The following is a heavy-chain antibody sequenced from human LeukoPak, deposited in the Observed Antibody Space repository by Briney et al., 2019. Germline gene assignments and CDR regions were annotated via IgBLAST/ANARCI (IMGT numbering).Heavy chain of an antibody. CDR1: GFTFSSYG. CDR3: ARVPGPYTTSRFHY. D-gene: IGHD2-2*02. CDR2: IWYDGSNK. J-gene: IGHJ4*02. Sequence: GGSLRLSCAASGFTFSSYGMHWVRQAPGKGLEWVAVIWYDGSNKYYADSVKGRFTISRDNSKNTLYLQMNSLRAEDTAVYYCARVPGPYTTSRFHYWGQGTLVTVSS. V-gene: IGHV3-33*01.